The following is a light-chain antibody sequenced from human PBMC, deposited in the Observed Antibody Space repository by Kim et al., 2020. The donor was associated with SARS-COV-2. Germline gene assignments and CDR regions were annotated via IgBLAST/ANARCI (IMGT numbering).Light chain of an antibody. V-gene: IGLV2-14*03. Sequence: ALTQPASVSGSPGQSITISCTGTSSDVGGYNFVSWYQQHPGKVPKVIIYDVSNRPSGVSNRFSGSKSGNTASLTISGLQAEHEADYYCSSYTSSSTFVFGTGTKVTVL. J-gene: IGLJ1*01. CDR3: SSYTSSSTFV. CDR2: DVS. CDR1: SSDVGGYNF.